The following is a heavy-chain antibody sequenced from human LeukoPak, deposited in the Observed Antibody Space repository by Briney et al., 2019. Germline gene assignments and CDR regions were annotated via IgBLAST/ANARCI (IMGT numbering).Heavy chain of an antibody. V-gene: IGHV1-69*04. D-gene: IGHD2-2*01. J-gene: IGHJ4*02. CDR3: ARDEYCSSTSCPPHY. Sequence: SVKVSCKASGGTFSSYAISWVRQAPGQGLEWMGRIIPILGIANYAQKCQGIVTITADKSTSTAYMELSSLSSEDTAVYYCARDEYCSSTSCPPHYWGQGTLVTVSS. CDR1: GGTFSSYA. CDR2: IIPILGIA.